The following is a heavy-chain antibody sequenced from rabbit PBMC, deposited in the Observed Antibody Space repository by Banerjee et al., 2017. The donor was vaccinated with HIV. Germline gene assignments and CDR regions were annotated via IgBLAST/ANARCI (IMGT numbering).Heavy chain of an antibody. D-gene: IGHD4-1*01. J-gene: IGHJ6*01. CDR1: GFSFSGRYW. CDR3: ARDLAGVIGWNFGL. V-gene: IGHV1S45*01. Sequence: QEQLEESGGDLVKPEGSLTLTCTASGFSFSGRYWIYWVRQAPGKGLEWIACIDADSSVSTTYANWAKGRFTISKTSSTTVTLQMTSLTAADTATYLCARDLAGVIGWNFGLWGPGTLVTVS. CDR2: IDADSSVST.